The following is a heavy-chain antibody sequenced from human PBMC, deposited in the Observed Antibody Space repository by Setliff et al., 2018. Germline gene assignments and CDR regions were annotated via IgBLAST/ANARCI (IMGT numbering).Heavy chain of an antibody. CDR3: ARGRRGNYDFWSGYSNWFDP. V-gene: IGHV1-8*03. CDR1: GYTFTTYA. D-gene: IGHD3-3*01. J-gene: IGHJ5*02. CDR2: MNPNSGNT. Sequence: ASVKVSCKASGYTFTTYAIHWVRQAPGQRLEWMGWMNPNSGNTGYAQKFQGRVTITRNTSISTAYMELSSLRSEDTAVYYCARGRRGNYDFWSGYSNWFDPWGQGTLVTVSS.